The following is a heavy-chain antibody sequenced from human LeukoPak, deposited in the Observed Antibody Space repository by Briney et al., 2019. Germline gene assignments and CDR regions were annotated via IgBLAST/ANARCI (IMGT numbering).Heavy chain of an antibody. D-gene: IGHD3-22*01. V-gene: IGHV3-48*04. J-gene: IGHJ4*02. Sequence: GGSLRLSCAASGCTFSSYSVNWVRQAPGKGLEWVSYISSTGSNIYYADSVKGRFTISRDNAKNSLYLLMNSLRTEDTAVYYCAATYYYDGSGDYWGQGTLVTVSS. CDR1: GCTFSSYS. CDR2: ISSTGSNI. CDR3: AATYYYDGSGDY.